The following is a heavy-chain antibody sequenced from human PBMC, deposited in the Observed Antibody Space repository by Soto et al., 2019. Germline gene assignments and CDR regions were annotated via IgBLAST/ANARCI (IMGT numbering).Heavy chain of an antibody. CDR1: GFTFSSYA. CDR2: ISGSGGST. CDR3: AKVSAILPLGYCSGGSCYSDAFDI. Sequence: LRLSCAASGFTFSSYAMSWVRQAPGKGLEWVSAISGSGGSTYYADSVKGRFTISRDNSKNTLYLQMNSLRAEDTAVYYCAKVSAILPLGYCSGGSCYSDAFDIWGQGTMVTVSS. J-gene: IGHJ3*02. V-gene: IGHV3-23*01. D-gene: IGHD2-15*01.